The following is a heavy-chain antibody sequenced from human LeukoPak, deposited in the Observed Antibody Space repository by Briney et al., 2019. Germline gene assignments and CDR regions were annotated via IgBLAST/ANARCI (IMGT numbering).Heavy chain of an antibody. J-gene: IGHJ3*02. CDR1: GGSISSYY. V-gene: IGHV4-59*01. CDR3: ARADSSGLSGAFDI. D-gene: IGHD3-22*01. Sequence: PSETLSLTCTVSGGSISSYYWSWVRQPPGKGLEWIGYIYYSGSTNYNPSLKSRVTISVDTSKNQFSLKLSSVTAADTAVYYCARADSSGLSGAFDIWGQGTMVTVSS. CDR2: IYYSGST.